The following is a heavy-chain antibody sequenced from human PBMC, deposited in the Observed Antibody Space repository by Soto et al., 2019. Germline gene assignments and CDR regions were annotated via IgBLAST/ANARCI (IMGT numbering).Heavy chain of an antibody. CDR2: VSYTGST. J-gene: IGHJ4*02. Sequence: WTWIRQFPGTGLEYIGCVSYTGSTEYRPPLNSRVTMSVDTSKNQFSLRMTSMTAADTAVYYCARRGGSAPGVSFDYWGQGALVTVSS. CDR3: ARRGGSAPGVSFDY. D-gene: IGHD3-10*01. V-gene: IGHV4-59*08.